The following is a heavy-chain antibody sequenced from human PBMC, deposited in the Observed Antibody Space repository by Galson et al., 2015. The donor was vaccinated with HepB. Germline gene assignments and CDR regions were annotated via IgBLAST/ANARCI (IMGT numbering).Heavy chain of an antibody. CDR3: ASPDWGDGYGFGGFVY. D-gene: IGHD5-18*01. V-gene: IGHV1-46*01. CDR2: INPSGGST. J-gene: IGHJ4*02. CDR1: GYTFTSYY. Sequence: SVKVSCKASGYTFTSYYMHWVRQAPGQGLEWMGIINPSGGSTSYAQKFQGRVTMTRDTSTSTVYMELSSLRSEDTAVYYCASPDWGDGYGFGGFVYWGQGTLVTVSS.